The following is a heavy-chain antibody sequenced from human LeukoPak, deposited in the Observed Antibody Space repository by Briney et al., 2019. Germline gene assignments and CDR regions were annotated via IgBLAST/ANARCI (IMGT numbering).Heavy chain of an antibody. Sequence: GGSLRLSCEASGFTFSSYAMSWVRQAPGKGREWVSAISGSGGSTYYADSVKGRFTISRDNSKNTLYLQMNSLRAEDTAVYYCAKREEYYYDSSGPLRYWGQGTLVTVSS. J-gene: IGHJ4*02. D-gene: IGHD3-22*01. V-gene: IGHV3-23*01. CDR3: AKREEYYYDSSGPLRY. CDR1: GFTFSSYA. CDR2: ISGSGGST.